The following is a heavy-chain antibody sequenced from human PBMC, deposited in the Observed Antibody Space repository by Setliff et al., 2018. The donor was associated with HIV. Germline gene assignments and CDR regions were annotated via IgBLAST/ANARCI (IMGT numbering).Heavy chain of an antibody. V-gene: IGHV1-8*02. D-gene: IGHD3-10*01. CDR1: GYTFTSYD. CDR2: MMPSSGNT. J-gene: IGHJ4*02. Sequence: ASVKVSCKASGYTFTSYDINWVRQATGQGLEWMGWMMPSSGNTGYAQKFQGRLTMTRNTSISTAYMELSGLISEDADVYYCARAGGLRMVRGVVSDYWGQGILVTVSS. CDR3: ARAGGLRMVRGVVSDY.